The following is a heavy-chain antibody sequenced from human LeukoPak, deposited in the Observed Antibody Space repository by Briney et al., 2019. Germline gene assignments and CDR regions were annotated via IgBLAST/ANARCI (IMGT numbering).Heavy chain of an antibody. D-gene: IGHD3-10*01. Sequence: SETLSLTCTVSGGSISSYYWSWIRQPPGKGLEWIGYIYHSGSTYYNPSLKSRVTISVDRSKNQFSLKLSSVTAADTAVYYCARVPSGDWFDPWGQGTLVTVSS. CDR2: IYHSGST. J-gene: IGHJ5*02. V-gene: IGHV4-59*12. CDR3: ARVPSGDWFDP. CDR1: GGSISSYY.